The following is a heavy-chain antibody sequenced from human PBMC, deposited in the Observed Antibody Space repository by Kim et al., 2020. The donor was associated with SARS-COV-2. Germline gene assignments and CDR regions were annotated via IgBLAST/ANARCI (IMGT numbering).Heavy chain of an antibody. CDR3: ARRSRSGWEFDY. D-gene: IGHD6-19*01. J-gene: IGHJ4*02. Sequence: KYSQKFQGRVTITRDTSASTAYMELSSLRSEDTAVYYCARRSRSGWEFDYWGQGTLVTVSS. V-gene: IGHV1-3*01.